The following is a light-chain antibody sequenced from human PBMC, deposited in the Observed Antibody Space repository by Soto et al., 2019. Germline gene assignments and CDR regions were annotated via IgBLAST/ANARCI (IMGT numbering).Light chain of an antibody. CDR2: GAS. CDR1: QSVSYTF. V-gene: IGKV3-20*01. CDR3: QQYGSSPWT. Sequence: EIVLTQSPGTLSLSPGERATLSCRASQSVSYTFFAWYQQKPGQAPRLVISGASSRATDIPDRFSGSGSGTDFTLTISRLEPEDFAVYYCQQYGSSPWTFGQGTKVDIK. J-gene: IGKJ1*01.